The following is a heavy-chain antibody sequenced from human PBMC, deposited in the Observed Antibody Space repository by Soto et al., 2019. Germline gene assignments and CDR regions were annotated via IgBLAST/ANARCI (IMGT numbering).Heavy chain of an antibody. CDR3: ARGVSAGVDY. CDR1: GYSFTSLD. V-gene: IGHV1-8*01. Sequence: WASVKVSCKASGYSFTSLDINWVRQTAGQGLEWMGWMEPSTGTTGYAQKFQGRVTMTRDTSINTAYMELTTLTSDDTAFYYCARGVSAGVDYWGQGTLVTVSS. D-gene: IGHD1-26*01. CDR2: MEPSTGTT. J-gene: IGHJ4*02.